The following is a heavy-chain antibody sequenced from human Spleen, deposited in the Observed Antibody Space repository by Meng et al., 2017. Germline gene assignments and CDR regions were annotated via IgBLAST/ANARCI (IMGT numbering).Heavy chain of an antibody. CDR2: INHSGVT. CDR3: ARGPTTMAHDFDY. D-gene: IGHD4-11*01. V-gene: IGHV4-34*01. CDR1: WWLCRNCY. J-gene: IGHJ4*02. Sequence: FKPSDTLSIHVCVSWWLCRNCYVTWIRQPPGKGLEWIRKINHSGVTNYNPSLESRATISVDTSQNNLSLKLSSVTAADSAVYYCARGPTTMAHDFDYWGQGTLVTVSS.